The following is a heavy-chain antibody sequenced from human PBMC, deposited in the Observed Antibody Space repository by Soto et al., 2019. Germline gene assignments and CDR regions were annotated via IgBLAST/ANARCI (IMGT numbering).Heavy chain of an antibody. Sequence: EVQLVETGGGLIQPGGSLRLSCAASGFSISSNYVTWVRQAPGKGLEWVSLLYSGGTSYYADSVKGRFTISRDNSKNTLVLQMNRLKTEDTAVYYCARGQQVSTIRGVQGFDYWGQGTLVTVSS. D-gene: IGHD3-10*01. V-gene: IGHV3-53*02. CDR2: LYSGGTS. CDR3: ARGQQVSTIRGVQGFDY. CDR1: GFSISSNY. J-gene: IGHJ4*02.